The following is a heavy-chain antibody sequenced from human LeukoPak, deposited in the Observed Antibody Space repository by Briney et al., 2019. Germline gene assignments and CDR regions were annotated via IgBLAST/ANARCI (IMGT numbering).Heavy chain of an antibody. CDR3: ASDFGY. CDR1: GGSISTDY. Sequence: SETLSLTCTVSGGSISTDYWTWIRQPAGKVLEWIGLIYTSGTTNYNPSLKSRVTMSLDTSKNQFSLKLTSVTAADTAVYYCASDFGYWGQGTLVTVSS. D-gene: IGHD3-10*01. J-gene: IGHJ4*02. CDR2: IYTSGTT. V-gene: IGHV4-4*07.